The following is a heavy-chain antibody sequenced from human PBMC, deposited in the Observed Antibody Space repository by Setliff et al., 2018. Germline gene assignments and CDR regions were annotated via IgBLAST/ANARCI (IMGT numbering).Heavy chain of an antibody. D-gene: IGHD3-16*01. V-gene: IGHV4-30-4*08. CDR3: ARPLGASYYFDY. Sequence: SETLSLTCTVSGGSISSGDYYWSWIRQPPGKGLEWIGYIYSSGSTYYHPSLKSRVTMSLDTSKTQFSLNLSSVTAADTAVYYCARPLGASYYFDYWGQGTMVTVSS. CDR1: GGSISSGDYY. CDR2: IYSSGST. J-gene: IGHJ4*03.